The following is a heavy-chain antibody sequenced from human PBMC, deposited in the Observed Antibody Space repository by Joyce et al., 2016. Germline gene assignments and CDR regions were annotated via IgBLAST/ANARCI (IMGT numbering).Heavy chain of an antibody. D-gene: IGHD1-14*01. CDR1: GGDFSNYT. V-gene: IGHV1-69*12. Sequence: QVLLVQSGAAVKRPGSSLRVSCKSSGGDFSNYTVTWVRQAPVQRLEWMGGIIPLFGDAKDAEDCQGRVTLTADQSTRTAYLELSALTSADTAVYYCAGGGTSSDHYFFYTLDVWGPGTTVIVSS. CDR3: AGGGTSSDHYFFYTLDV. CDR2: IIPLFGDA. J-gene: IGHJ6*02.